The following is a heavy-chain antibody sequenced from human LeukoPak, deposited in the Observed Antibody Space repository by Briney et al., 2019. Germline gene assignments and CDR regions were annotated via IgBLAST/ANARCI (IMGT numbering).Heavy chain of an antibody. CDR1: GFTFSTYS. V-gene: IGHV3-21*01. CDR3: AREMGRGSYYYYGMDV. J-gene: IGHJ6*02. D-gene: IGHD1-26*01. CDR2: ISTSSSYI. Sequence: GGSLRLSCAASGFTFSTYSMNWVRQAPGKGLEWVSSISTSSSYIYYADSVKGRLTISRDNAKNSLYLQMNSLRAEDTAVYYCAREMGRGSYYYYGMDVWGQGTTVTVSS.